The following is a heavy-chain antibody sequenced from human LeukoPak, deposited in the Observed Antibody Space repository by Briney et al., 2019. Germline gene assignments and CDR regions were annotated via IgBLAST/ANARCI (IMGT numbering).Heavy chain of an antibody. CDR3: ARSYYYGSGSYYDY. D-gene: IGHD3-10*01. CDR2: IYYSGST. CDR1: GGSISSYY. V-gene: IGHV4-59*01. Sequence: SETLSLTCTVSGGSISSYYWGWIRQPPGKGLEWIGYIYYSGSTNYNPSLKSRVTISVDTSKNQFSLKLSSVTAADTAVYYCARSYYYGSGSYYDYWGQGTLVTVSS. J-gene: IGHJ4*02.